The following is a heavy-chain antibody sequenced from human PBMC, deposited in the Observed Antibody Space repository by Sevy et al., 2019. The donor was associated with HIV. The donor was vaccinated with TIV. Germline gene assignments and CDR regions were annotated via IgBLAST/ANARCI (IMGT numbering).Heavy chain of an antibody. J-gene: IGHJ6*02. V-gene: IGHV3-33*01. Sequence: GGSLRLSCAASGFTFSSYGMHWVRQAPGKGLEWVAVIWYDGSNKYYADSVKGRFTISRDNSKNTLYLQMNSLRAEDTAVYYCARAKDYYDSSGYYSRYYYHYGMDVWGQGTTVTVSS. CDR2: IWYDGSNK. D-gene: IGHD3-22*01. CDR1: GFTFSSYG. CDR3: ARAKDYYDSSGYYSRYYYHYGMDV.